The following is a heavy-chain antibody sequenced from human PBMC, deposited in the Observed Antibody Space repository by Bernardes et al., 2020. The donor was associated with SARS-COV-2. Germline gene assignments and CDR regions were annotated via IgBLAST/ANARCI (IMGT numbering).Heavy chain of an antibody. CDR3: AKDGGITIFGVVIPNRYYYGMDV. V-gene: IGHV3-23*01. CDR2: ISGSGGST. J-gene: IGHJ6*04. D-gene: IGHD3-3*01. CDR1: GFTFSSYA. Sequence: GGSLRLSCAASGFTFSSYAMSWVRQAPGKGLEWVSAISGSGGSTYYADSVKGRFTISRDNSKTTLYLQMNSLIAEDTAVYYCAKDGGITIFGVVIPNRYYYGMDVWGKGTTVTVSS.